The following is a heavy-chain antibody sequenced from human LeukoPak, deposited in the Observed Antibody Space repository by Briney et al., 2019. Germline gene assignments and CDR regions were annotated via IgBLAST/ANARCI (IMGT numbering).Heavy chain of an antibody. CDR3: ARDRGYYDSSGFDY. J-gene: IGHJ4*02. CDR2: IYYSGST. Sequence: SETLSLTCTVSGGSISSGDYYWSWIRQPPGKGLEWIGHIYYSGSTYYNPSLKSRVTRSVDTSKNQFSLKLSSVTAADTAVYYCARDRGYYDSSGFDYWGQGTMVTVSS. CDR1: GGSISSGDYY. V-gene: IGHV4-30-4*08. D-gene: IGHD3-22*01.